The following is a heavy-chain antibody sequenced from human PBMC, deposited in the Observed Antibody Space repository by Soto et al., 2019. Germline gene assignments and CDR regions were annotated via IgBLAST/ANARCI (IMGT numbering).Heavy chain of an antibody. CDR3: ARDGYYDPFDY. V-gene: IGHV4-59*01. J-gene: IGHJ4*02. CDR1: GGSISSYY. Sequence: TLSLTCTVSGGSISSYYWSWIRQPPGKGLEWIGYIYYSGSTNYNPSLKSRVTISVDTSKNQFSLKLSSVTAADTAVYYCARDGYYDPFDYWGQGTLVTVSS. CDR2: IYYSGST. D-gene: IGHD3-22*01.